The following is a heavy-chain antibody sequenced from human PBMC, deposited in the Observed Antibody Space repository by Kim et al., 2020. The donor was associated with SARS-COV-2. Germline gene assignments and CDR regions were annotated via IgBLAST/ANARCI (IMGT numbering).Heavy chain of an antibody. J-gene: IGHJ3*02. CDR3: TTRSRMGRTAFDI. Sequence: GGSLRISCAASGFTFSNAWMSWVRQAPGKGLEWVGRIKSKTDGGTKDYAATVKGRFTISRDDSKNTLYRQMNSLKTEDTAVYYCTTRSRMGRTAFDIWGQGTMVTVSS. CDR1: GFTFSNAW. CDR2: IKSKTDGGTK. D-gene: IGHD1-26*01. V-gene: IGHV3-15*01.